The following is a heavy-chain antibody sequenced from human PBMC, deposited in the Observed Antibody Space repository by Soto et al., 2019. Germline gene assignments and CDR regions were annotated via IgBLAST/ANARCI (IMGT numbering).Heavy chain of an antibody. V-gene: IGHV3-23*01. D-gene: IGHD1-26*01. CDR2: ASGSGGSI. CDR1: GFTFNTYA. J-gene: IGHJ6*02. CDR3: ARDGGGASYPYYYYAFDV. Sequence: PGGSLRPSCAAYGFTFNTYAMNWVRQAPGKGLEWVSTASGSGGSIFYADSVKGRFTIARDNSRSTLYLRISSLSADDSAVYYCARDGGGASYPYYYYAFDVWGQGTTVTVS.